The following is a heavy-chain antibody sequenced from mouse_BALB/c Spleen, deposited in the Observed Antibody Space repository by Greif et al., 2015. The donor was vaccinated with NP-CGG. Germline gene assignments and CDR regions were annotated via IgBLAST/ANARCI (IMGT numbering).Heavy chain of an antibody. CDR1: GFTFSDYY. V-gene: IGHV5-4*02. CDR2: ISDGGSYT. Sequence: EVMLVESGGGLVKPGGSLKLSCAASGFTFSDYYMYWVRQTPEKRLEWVATISDGGSYTYYPDSVKGRFTISRDNAKNXLYLQMSSLKSEDTAMYYCARDGNYWYFDVWGAGTTVTVSS. CDR3: ARDGNYWYFDV. D-gene: IGHD2-1*01. J-gene: IGHJ1*01.